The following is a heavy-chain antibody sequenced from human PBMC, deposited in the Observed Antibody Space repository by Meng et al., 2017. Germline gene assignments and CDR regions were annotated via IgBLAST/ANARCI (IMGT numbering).Heavy chain of an antibody. D-gene: IGHD2/OR15-2a*01. V-gene: IGHV4-34*01. CDR3: ARVGSFLRDY. CDR2: INHSGST. J-gene: IGHJ4*02. Sequence: QVQLKQGGAGRLKSSETLSLTFAVYGGSFSGYYWSWIRQPPGKGLELIGEINHSGSTNYNPSLKSRDTISVDTSKNQFSLKLSSVTAADTAVYYCARVGSFLRDYWGQGTLVTVSS. CDR1: GGSFSGYY.